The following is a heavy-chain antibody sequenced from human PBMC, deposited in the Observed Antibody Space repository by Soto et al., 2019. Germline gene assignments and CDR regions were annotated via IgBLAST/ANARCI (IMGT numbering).Heavy chain of an antibody. J-gene: IGHJ4*02. CDR2: ILLGGST. Sequence: PSETLSLTCAISGYSISSYYYWAWIRQPPGKGLGWVGTILLGGSTYYNPSLKSRAPIQLATSTNQYALKLDSVTAADTAVYYCARHLSYYDSSAYYSFDYWGQGTLVTVSS. V-gene: IGHV4-38-2*01. D-gene: IGHD3-22*01. CDR1: GYSISSYYY. CDR3: ARHLSYYDSSAYYSFDY.